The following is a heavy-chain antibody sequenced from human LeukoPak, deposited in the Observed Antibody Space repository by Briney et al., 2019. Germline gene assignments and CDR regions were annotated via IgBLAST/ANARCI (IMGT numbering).Heavy chain of an antibody. CDR3: ARATMIVVAPDY. V-gene: IGHV1-46*03. Sequence: ASVKVSCKASGYTFTSYYMHWVRQAPGQGLEWMGIINPSGGSTSYAQKFQGRVTMTRDTSTSTVYMELSSLRSEDTAVYHCARATMIVVAPDYWGQGTLVTASS. D-gene: IGHD3-22*01. CDR2: INPSGGST. J-gene: IGHJ4*02. CDR1: GYTFTSYY.